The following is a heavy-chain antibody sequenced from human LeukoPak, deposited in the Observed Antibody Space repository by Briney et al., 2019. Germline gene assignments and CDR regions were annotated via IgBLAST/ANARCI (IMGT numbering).Heavy chain of an antibody. Sequence: PGGSLRLSCAASGFTFSSYAMHWVRQAPGKGLEWVAVISYDGSNKYYADSVKGRFTISRDNSKNTLYLQMNSLRAEDTAVYYCARTAAMVTAGPSDYWGQGTLVTVSS. CDR2: ISYDGSNK. CDR1: GFTFSSYA. CDR3: ARTAAMVTAGPSDY. V-gene: IGHV3-30*04. D-gene: IGHD5-18*01. J-gene: IGHJ4*02.